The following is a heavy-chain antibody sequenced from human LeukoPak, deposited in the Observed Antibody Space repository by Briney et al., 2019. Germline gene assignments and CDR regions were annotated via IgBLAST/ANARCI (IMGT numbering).Heavy chain of an antibody. V-gene: IGHV1-46*01. D-gene: IGHD2-2*01. CDR2: INPSGGST. CDR1: GYTFSSYD. CDR3: ARAGYCSSTSCRNWFDP. Sequence: ASVKVSCKASGYTFSSYDINWVRQATGQGLEWMGIINPSGGSTSYAQKFQGRVTMTRDTSTSTVYRELSSLRSEDTAVYYCARAGYCSSTSCRNWFDPWGQGTLVTVSS. J-gene: IGHJ5*02.